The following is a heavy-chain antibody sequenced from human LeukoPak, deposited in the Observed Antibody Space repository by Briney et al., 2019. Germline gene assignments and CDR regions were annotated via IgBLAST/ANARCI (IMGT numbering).Heavy chain of an antibody. Sequence: SETLSLTCAVSGGSISSYYWSWIRQPPGRGLEWIGYIYNSGSTNYNPSLRSRVTISLGKSKNHFSLKLSSVTAADTAVYYCARDSPSNWGYRHDAFDIWGQGTMVTVSS. D-gene: IGHD7-27*01. CDR2: IYNSGST. J-gene: IGHJ3*02. CDR1: GGSISSYY. V-gene: IGHV4-59*12. CDR3: ARDSPSNWGYRHDAFDI.